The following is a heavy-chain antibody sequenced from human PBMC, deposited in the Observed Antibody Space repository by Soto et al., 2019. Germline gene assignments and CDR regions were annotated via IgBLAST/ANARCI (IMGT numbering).Heavy chain of an antibody. Sequence: QVQLVQSGAEVKKPGASVKVSCKASGYTFISYGIGWVRQAPGQGLEWMGWISAYNDNTNYAQKLQGRVTMTADTSTSTVYMELKSLRSDDTAVYYCARGDYYDTSGYLPNFDYWGQGTLVTVSS. J-gene: IGHJ4*02. CDR2: ISAYNDNT. CDR1: GYTFISYG. D-gene: IGHD3-22*01. CDR3: ARGDYYDTSGYLPNFDY. V-gene: IGHV1-18*01.